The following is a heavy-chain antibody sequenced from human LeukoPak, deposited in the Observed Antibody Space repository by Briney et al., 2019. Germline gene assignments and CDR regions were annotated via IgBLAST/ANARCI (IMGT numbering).Heavy chain of an antibody. CDR1: GGTFSSYA. Sequence: SVKVSCKASGGTFSSYAISWVLQAPGQGLEWMGGIIPIFGTANYAQKLQGRVTITTDESTSTAYMELSSLRSEDTAVYYCARGGCSSTSCYLSGYWGQGTLVTVSS. D-gene: IGHD2-2*01. J-gene: IGHJ4*02. CDR3: ARGGCSSTSCYLSGY. CDR2: IIPIFGTA. V-gene: IGHV1-69*05.